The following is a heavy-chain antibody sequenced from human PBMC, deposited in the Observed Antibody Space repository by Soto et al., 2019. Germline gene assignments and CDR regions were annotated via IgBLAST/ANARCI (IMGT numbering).Heavy chain of an antibody. D-gene: IGHD3-10*01. CDR2: ISGSGGYT. J-gene: IGHJ4*02. V-gene: IGHV3-23*01. Sequence: EVQLLESGGDLVQPGGSLRLSCAASGLTFSSYAMSWVRQAPGKGLEWVSVISGSGGYTDYADSVKGRFTISRDNSKNTLDLQMNSLRAEDTALYYGAKRFRGVLLNPEVDWGQGTLVTVSS. CDR1: GLTFSSYA. CDR3: AKRFRGVLLNPEVD.